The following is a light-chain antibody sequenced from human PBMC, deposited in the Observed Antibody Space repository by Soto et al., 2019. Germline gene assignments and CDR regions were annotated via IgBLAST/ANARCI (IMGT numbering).Light chain of an antibody. Sequence: IVLTQSPGTLSLSPGERATLSCGASQSVTNNFLAWYQQKPGQAPRLLIYGASSRPTGVPDRFSGSGSGTDFTLTISRLEPGYFAVYYCQQYGTPLFTFGPGNKVDIK. CDR1: QSVTNNF. J-gene: IGKJ3*01. CDR2: GAS. CDR3: QQYGTPLFT. V-gene: IGKV3-20*01.